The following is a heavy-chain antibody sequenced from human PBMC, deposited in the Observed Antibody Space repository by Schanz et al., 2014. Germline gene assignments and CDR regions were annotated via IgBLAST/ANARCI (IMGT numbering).Heavy chain of an antibody. D-gene: IGHD6-13*01. Sequence: QVLQVQSGSALKKPGSSVKVSCKASGGTFSTYTISWVRQAPGQGLEWMGRIIPILGIANYAQKFQGRVTITADKSTFTAYMDVSSLRSEDTAVYYCASSGAGYSSSWDFDYWGQGTLVTVSS. CDR1: GGTFSTYT. V-gene: IGHV1-69*02. CDR3: ASSGAGYSSSWDFDY. J-gene: IGHJ4*02. CDR2: IIPILGIA.